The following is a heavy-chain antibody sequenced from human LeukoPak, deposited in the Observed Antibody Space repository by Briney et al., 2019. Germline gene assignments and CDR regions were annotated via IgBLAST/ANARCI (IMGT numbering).Heavy chain of an antibody. D-gene: IGHD2-2*01. CDR2: IRYDGSNK. CDR1: GFTFSSYG. CDR3: AKDRGDIVVVPAALDY. Sequence: GGSLRLSCAASGFTFSSYGMHWVRQAPGKGLEWVAFIRYDGSNKYYADSVKGRFTISRDNSKNTLYLQMNSLRAEDTAVYYCAKDRGDIVVVPAALDYWGQGTLVTVSS. J-gene: IGHJ4*02. V-gene: IGHV3-30*02.